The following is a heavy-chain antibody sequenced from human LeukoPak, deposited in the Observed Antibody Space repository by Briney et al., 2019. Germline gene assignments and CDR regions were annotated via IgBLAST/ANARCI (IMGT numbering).Heavy chain of an antibody. Sequence: ASVKVSCKASGYTFTGYYMHWVRQAPGQGLEWMGWINPNSGGTNYAQKFQGRVTMTRDTSISTAYMELRSLRSDDTAVYYCARDLGFRSVEGYWGQGTLVTVSS. CDR1: GYTFTGYY. CDR2: INPNSGGT. D-gene: IGHD3-10*01. J-gene: IGHJ4*02. V-gene: IGHV1-2*02. CDR3: ARDLGFRSVEGY.